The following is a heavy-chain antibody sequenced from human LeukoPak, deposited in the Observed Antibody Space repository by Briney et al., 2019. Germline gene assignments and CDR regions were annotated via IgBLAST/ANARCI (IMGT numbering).Heavy chain of an antibody. CDR2: INHSGST. CDR1: GGSFSGYY. J-gene: IGHJ4*02. CDR3: ARAHPRGFDY. V-gene: IGHV4-34*01. Sequence: SETLSLTCAVYGGSFSGYYWSWIRQPPGKGLEWIGEINHSGSTNHNPSLKSRVTISVDTSKNQFSLKLSSVTAADTSVYYCARAHPRGFDYWGQGTPVTVSS.